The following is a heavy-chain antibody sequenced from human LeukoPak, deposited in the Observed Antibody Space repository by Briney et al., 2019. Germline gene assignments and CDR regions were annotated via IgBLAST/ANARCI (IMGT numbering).Heavy chain of an antibody. J-gene: IGHJ4*02. D-gene: IGHD4-17*01. CDR3: ASPSSYGDYYFGY. CDR2: ISRSGAYI. CDR1: GFSFSAYG. Sequence: KSGGSLTLSCAASGFSFSAYGMNWVRQAPGKGLEWVSCISRSGAYIYYADSVKGRFTISRDNAENSVYLQMNSLRAEDTAIYYCASPSSYGDYYFGYWGQGTLVTVSS. V-gene: IGHV3-21*01.